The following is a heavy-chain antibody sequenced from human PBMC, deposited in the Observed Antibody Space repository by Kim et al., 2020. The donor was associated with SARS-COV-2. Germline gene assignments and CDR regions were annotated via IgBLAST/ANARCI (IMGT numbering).Heavy chain of an antibody. CDR2: INHSGST. CDR3: ARAGRGIVVVVAATQKAFDI. D-gene: IGHD2-15*01. CDR1: GGSFSGYY. J-gene: IGHJ3*02. V-gene: IGHV4-34*01. Sequence: SETLSLTCAVYGGSFSGYYWSWIRQPPGKGLEWIGEINHSGSTNYNPSLKSRVTISVDTSKNQFSLKLSSVTAADTAVYYCARAGRGIVVVVAATQKAFDIWGQGTMVTVSS.